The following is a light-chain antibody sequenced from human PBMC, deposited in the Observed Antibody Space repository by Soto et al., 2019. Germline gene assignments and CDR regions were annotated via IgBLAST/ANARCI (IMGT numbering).Light chain of an antibody. CDR1: QSVSSN. J-gene: IGKJ1*01. CDR3: QQYNNWPLT. Sequence: EIVMTQSPATLSVSAGERATLSCRASQSVSSNLAWYQQKPGQAPRLLIYGASTRATGIPARFSGSGSGTEFTLTISSLQSEDFAVYYCQQYNNWPLTFGQGTKVAIK. V-gene: IGKV3-15*01. CDR2: GAS.